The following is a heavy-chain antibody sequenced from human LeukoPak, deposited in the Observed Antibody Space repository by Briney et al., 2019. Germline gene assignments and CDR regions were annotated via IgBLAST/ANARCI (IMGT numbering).Heavy chain of an antibody. Sequence: GGSLRLSCAASGVTFSSYAMAWVRQAPGKGLEWISSISSDAAGTRYADSVEGRFTISRDNFKNTVSLQMNSLRGEDTAVYYCARGYDSSGYYYWGQGTLVTVSS. CDR3: ARGYDSSGYYY. V-gene: IGHV3-23*01. CDR2: ISSDAAGT. CDR1: GVTFSSYA. J-gene: IGHJ4*02. D-gene: IGHD3-22*01.